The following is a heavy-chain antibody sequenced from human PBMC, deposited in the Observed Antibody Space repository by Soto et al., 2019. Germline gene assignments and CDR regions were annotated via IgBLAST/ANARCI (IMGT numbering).Heavy chain of an antibody. V-gene: IGHV4-4*02. CDR1: GDSINSSHW. CDR3: AALHFGSGPWTHTRLDY. D-gene: IGHD3-3*02. Sequence: SETLSLTCAVSGDSINSSHWWNWVRQPPGKALEGIGEISDSGSTNYNPPLTSRVTISVDKSKNLFSLKLTSVTAADRAVYYCAALHFGSGPWTHTRLDYWGQGTLVTVSS. J-gene: IGHJ4*02. CDR2: ISDSGST.